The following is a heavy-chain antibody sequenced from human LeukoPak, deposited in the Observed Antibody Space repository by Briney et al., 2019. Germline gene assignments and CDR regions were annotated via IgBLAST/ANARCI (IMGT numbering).Heavy chain of an antibody. CDR1: GGSFSSYY. J-gene: IGHJ6*03. Sequence: SETLSLTCAGYGGSFSSYYWSWIRQPPGRGLEWIGDIDHGGITNCNPSLKSRVTISVDTSKNQFSLTLRSVTAADTAVYYCAGLQVHSYYYMEVWGRGTTVTVSS. V-gene: IGHV4-34*01. CDR3: AGLQVHSYYYMEV. CDR2: IDHGGIT.